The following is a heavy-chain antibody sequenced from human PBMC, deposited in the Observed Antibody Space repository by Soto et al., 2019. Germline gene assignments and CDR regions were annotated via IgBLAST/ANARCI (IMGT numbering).Heavy chain of an antibody. CDR2: INPIYGIA. CDR1: GCTFSSYS. J-gene: IGHJ6*02. V-gene: IGHV1-69*08. D-gene: IGHD2-2*01. CDR3: AGEDRAREPGLVPAATDEMYV. Sequence: QVHLVQSGAEVKKPGSSVKVSCKASGCTFSSYSITWVRQAPGHGLEWIGRINPIYGIARYAQKFQGRVTITGDESTRKAYMDMSSLRSDDTAVYDCAGEDRAREPGLVPAATDEMYVWGQGTTVTVSS.